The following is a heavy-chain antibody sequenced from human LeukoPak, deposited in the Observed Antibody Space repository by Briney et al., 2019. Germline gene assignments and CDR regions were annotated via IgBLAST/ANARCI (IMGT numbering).Heavy chain of an antibody. V-gene: IGHV4-31*03. J-gene: IGHJ6*02. CDR3: ARDPIIAAAGKNYYYGMDV. Sequence: SQTLSLTCTVSGGSISSGGYYWSWTRQHPGKGLEWIGYIYYSGSTYYNPSPKSRVTISVDTSKNQFSLKLSSVTAADTAVYYCARDPIIAAAGKNYYYGMDVWGQGTTVTVSS. CDR1: GGSISSGGYY. CDR2: IYYSGST. D-gene: IGHD6-13*01.